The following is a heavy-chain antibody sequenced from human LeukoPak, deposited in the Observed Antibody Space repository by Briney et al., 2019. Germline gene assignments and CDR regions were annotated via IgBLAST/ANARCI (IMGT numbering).Heavy chain of an antibody. V-gene: IGHV3-48*02. D-gene: IGHD2-2*01. CDR3: ARDGRWGYQLLQPSAFDI. CDR2: ISSRSDTT. Sequence: PGGFLRLSCAASGFTFSSYNMNWVRQAPGKGLEWVSYISSRSDTTYCADSVKGRFTISRDNAKNSLYLQMNSLRDEDTAVYYCARDGRWGYQLLQPSAFDIWGQGTMVTVSS. CDR1: GFTFSSYN. J-gene: IGHJ3*02.